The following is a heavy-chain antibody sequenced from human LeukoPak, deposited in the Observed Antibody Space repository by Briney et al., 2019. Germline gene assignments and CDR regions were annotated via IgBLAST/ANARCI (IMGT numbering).Heavy chain of an antibody. CDR3: ARGQQLVRQKYYYYYGMDV. Sequence: PGRSLRLSCAASGFTFSSYGMDSVRQAPGNGLEWVAVIWYDGSNKYYADSVKGRFTISRDNSKNTLYLQMNSLRAEDTAVYYCARGQQLVRQKYYYYYGMDVWGKGTTVTVSS. CDR1: GFTFSSYG. V-gene: IGHV3-33*01. J-gene: IGHJ6*04. CDR2: IWYDGSNK. D-gene: IGHD6-13*01.